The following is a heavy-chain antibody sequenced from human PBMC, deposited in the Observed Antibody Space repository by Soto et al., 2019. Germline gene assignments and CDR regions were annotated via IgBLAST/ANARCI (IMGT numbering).Heavy chain of an antibody. CDR1: GFTFTNDS. CDR2: ITGSGGDT. J-gene: IGHJ4*02. D-gene: IGHD6-13*01. CDR3: AKGSANSRPYYFDY. Sequence: PGGSLRLSCAASGFTFTNDSMSWVRQAPGKGLEWVSAITGSGGDTFHADSVKGRFTISRDNTRNTLYLQMNSLRAEDTAVYYCAKGSANSRPYYFDYWGQGTLVTVSS. V-gene: IGHV3-23*01.